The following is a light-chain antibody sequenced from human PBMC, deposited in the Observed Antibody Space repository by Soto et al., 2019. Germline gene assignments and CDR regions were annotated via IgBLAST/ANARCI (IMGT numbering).Light chain of an antibody. CDR3: QQYNDYLT. CDR2: RAS. CDR1: QSISSW. V-gene: IGKV1-5*03. J-gene: IGKJ1*01. Sequence: DIQMTQSPSTLSASVGDRVTITCRASQSISSWLAWYQQKPGKAPNLLIYRASTLESGVPSRFSGSGSGTEFTLTISSLQPDDSATYYCQQYNDYLTFGQGPNVEIK.